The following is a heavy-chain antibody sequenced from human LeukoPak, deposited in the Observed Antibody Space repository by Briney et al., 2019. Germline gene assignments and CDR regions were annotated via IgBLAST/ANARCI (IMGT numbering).Heavy chain of an antibody. CDR1: GGSISSYY. Sequence: SSETLSLTCTVSGGSISSYYWSWIRQPPGKGLEWIGYIYYSGSTNYNPSLKSRVTISVDTSKNQFSLKLSSVTAADTAVYYCARDSRGGYNQFDYWGQGTLVTVSS. J-gene: IGHJ4*02. D-gene: IGHD5-24*01. CDR2: IYYSGST. CDR3: ARDSRGGYNQFDY. V-gene: IGHV4-59*01.